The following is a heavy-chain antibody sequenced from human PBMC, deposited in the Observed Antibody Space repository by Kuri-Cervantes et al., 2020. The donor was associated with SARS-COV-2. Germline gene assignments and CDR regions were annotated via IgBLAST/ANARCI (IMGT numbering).Heavy chain of an antibody. J-gene: IGHJ6*02. Sequence: ASVKVSCKASGYTFTSYGISWVRQAPGQGLEWMGWISAYNGNTNYAQKLQGRVTMTEDTSTDTAYMELSSLRSEDTAVYYCATVGLRYFNGMDVWGQGTTVTVSS. CDR2: ISAYNGNT. CDR3: ATVGLRYFNGMDV. D-gene: IGHD3-9*01. CDR1: GYTFTSYG. V-gene: IGHV1-18*01.